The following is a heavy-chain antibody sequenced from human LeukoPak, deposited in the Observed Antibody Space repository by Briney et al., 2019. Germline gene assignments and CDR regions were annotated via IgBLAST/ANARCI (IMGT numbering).Heavy chain of an antibody. CDR3: ARYSSGWSESVDY. J-gene: IGHJ4*02. CDR1: GYTFTSYY. D-gene: IGHD6-19*01. CDR2: INPSGGST. Sequence: ASVKVSCKASGYTFTSYYMHWVRQAPGQGLEWMGIINPSGGSTSYAQKFQGRVTMTTDTSTSTAYMELRSLRSDDTAVYYCARYSSGWSESVDYWGQGTLVTVSS. V-gene: IGHV1-46*01.